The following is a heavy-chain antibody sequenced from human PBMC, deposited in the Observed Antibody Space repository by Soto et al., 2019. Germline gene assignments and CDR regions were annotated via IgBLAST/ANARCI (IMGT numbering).Heavy chain of an antibody. J-gene: IGHJ4*02. D-gene: IGHD6-19*01. CDR2: ISGSGGRT. Sequence: EVQLLESGGGLVQPGGSLRLSCAGSGFTFSSYAMSWVRQAPGKGLEWVAAISGSGGRTYYADSVKGRFTISRDNSKNTLYLQLNSLRAEDTAVYYCAKEVRTASGWWGYYFAYWCQETLVTVSS. CDR3: AKEVRTASGWWGYYFAY. CDR1: GFTFSSYA. V-gene: IGHV3-23*01.